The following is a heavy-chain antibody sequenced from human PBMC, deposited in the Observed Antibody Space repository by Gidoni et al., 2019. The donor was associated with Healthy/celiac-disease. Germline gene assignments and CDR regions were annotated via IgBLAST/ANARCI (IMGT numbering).Heavy chain of an antibody. CDR3: ERVGIAAAGFYYYHYMDV. V-gene: IGHV3-33*01. D-gene: IGHD6-13*01. CDR1: GFTFSRYG. CDR2: IWYDGSNK. Sequence: QVQLVESRGGVVQRGRSLRPSCAASGFTFSRYGMHWVRPAPGKGLEWVAVIWYDGSNKYYAATVKGRFTISRDNSKKTLYLQMNSLRAEDTAVYYCERVGIAAAGFYYYHYMDVWGKGTTVTVSS. J-gene: IGHJ6*03.